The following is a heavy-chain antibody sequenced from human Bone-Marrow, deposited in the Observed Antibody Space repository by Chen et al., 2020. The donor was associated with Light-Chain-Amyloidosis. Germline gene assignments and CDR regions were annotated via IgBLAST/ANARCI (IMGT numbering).Heavy chain of an antibody. CDR3: ARDTLGTDWYFDL. D-gene: IGHD1-26*01. CDR2: ITDNGGTT. Sequence: VQLVESGGGVVRPGRSLRLSCAASGFIFSKYAMHWVRQAPGKGLEYVSAITDNGGTTYYANSVKGRFTISRDNSKNTLYLQMGSLRVEDMAVYYCARDTLGTDWYFDLWGRGTLVTVSS. CDR1: GFIFSKYA. V-gene: IGHV3-64*01. J-gene: IGHJ2*01.